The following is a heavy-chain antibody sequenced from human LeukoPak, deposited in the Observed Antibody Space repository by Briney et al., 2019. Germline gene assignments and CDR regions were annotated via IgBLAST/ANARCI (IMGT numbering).Heavy chain of an antibody. Sequence: SETLSLTCSVSGGSISNYFWSWIRQPAGRGLEWIGRVYASGTTNYNPSLQSRVAMSLDTSKNQFSLNLSSVTAADTAVYFCSRSRGRGYSDSWGQGTLVTVSS. D-gene: IGHD6-25*01. CDR1: GGSISNYF. CDR2: VYASGTT. CDR3: SRSRGRGYSDS. V-gene: IGHV4-4*07. J-gene: IGHJ4*02.